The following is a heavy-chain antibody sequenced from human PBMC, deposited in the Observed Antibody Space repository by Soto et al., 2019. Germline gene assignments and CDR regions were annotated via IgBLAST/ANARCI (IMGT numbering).Heavy chain of an antibody. CDR2: ISSSSSYI. D-gene: IGHD6-13*01. Sequence: PGGSLRLSCAASGFTFSSYSMNWVRQAPGKGLEWVSSISSSSSYIYCADSVKGRFTISRDNAKNSLYLQMNSLRAEDTAVYYCARDRGIAAAGADYWGQGTLVTVSS. CDR1: GFTFSSYS. J-gene: IGHJ4*02. CDR3: ARDRGIAAAGADY. V-gene: IGHV3-21*01.